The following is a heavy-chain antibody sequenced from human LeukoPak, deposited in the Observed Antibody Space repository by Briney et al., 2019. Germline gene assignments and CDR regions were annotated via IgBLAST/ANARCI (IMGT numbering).Heavy chain of an antibody. D-gene: IGHD3-16*01. CDR1: GGSISSYS. CDR3: TRERVCPNGGGGNAFDI. V-gene: IGHV4-4*07. J-gene: IGHJ3*02. Sequence: PETLSVTCSDSGGSISSYSWNWVRQTPGEGLEWIGRFYTSGATNYNPSLKSRVTISVDTSMTRVSLKLSSVIAADTAMYYGTRERVCPNGGGGNAFDIWGQGTMVTVSS. CDR2: FYTSGAT.